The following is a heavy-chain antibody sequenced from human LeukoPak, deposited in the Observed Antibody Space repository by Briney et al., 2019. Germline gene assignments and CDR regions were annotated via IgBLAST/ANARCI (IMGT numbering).Heavy chain of an antibody. CDR3: ASHSTSHYDILTGYQHNWFDP. Sequence: PSETLSLTCTVSGGSISSSSYYWGWIRQPPGKGLEWIGSIYYSGSTYYNPSLKSRVTISVDTSKNQFSLKLSSVTAADTAVYYCASHSTSHYDILTGYQHNWFDPWGQGTLVTVSS. CDR2: IYYSGST. J-gene: IGHJ5*02. V-gene: IGHV4-39*01. D-gene: IGHD3-9*01. CDR1: GGSISSSSYY.